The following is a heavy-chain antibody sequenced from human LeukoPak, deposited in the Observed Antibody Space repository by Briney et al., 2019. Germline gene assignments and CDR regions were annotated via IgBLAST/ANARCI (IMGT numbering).Heavy chain of an antibody. CDR2: LYDSGST. CDR3: ARDPYCSGGSCYLNWFDP. CDR1: GGSISSSGYN. V-gene: IGHV4-39*07. D-gene: IGHD2-15*01. J-gene: IGHJ5*02. Sequence: SETLSLICTVSGGSISSSGYNWDWIRQPPGKGLEWIGNLYDSGSTNYNPSLKSRVTMSVDTSNNQFSLKLSSVTAADTAVYYCARDPYCSGGSCYLNWFDPWGQGTLVTVSS.